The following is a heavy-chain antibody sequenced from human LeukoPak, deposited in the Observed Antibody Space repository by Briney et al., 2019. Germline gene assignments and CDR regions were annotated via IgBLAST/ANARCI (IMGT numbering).Heavy chain of an antibody. CDR3: ARWYYYAGMDV. V-gene: IGHV3-33*01. CDR2: IWYDGSNK. D-gene: IGHD3-10*01. Sequence: GGSLRLSCAASGFTFSSYGMHWVRQAPGKGLEWVAVIWYDGSNKYYADSVKGRFTISRDNAKNSLYLQMNSPRAEDTAVYYCARWYYYAGMDVWGQGTTVTVSS. CDR1: GFTFSSYG. J-gene: IGHJ6*02.